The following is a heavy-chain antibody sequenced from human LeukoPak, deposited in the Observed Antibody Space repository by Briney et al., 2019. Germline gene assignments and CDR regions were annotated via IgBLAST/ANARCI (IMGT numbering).Heavy chain of an antibody. V-gene: IGHV1-69*01. Sequence: SVKVSCKASGGTFSSYAISWVRQAPGQGLEWLGGIIPIFGTANYAQKFQGRVTITADESTSTAYMELSSLRSEDTAVYYCAREGYCSSTSCYQDYWGQGTLVTVSS. CDR3: AREGYCSSTSCYQDY. J-gene: IGHJ4*02. CDR1: GGTFSSYA. CDR2: IIPIFGTA. D-gene: IGHD2-2*01.